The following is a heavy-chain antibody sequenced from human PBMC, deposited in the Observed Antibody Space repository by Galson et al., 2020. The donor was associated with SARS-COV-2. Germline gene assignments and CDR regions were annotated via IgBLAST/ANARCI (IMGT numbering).Heavy chain of an antibody. Sequence: TGGSLRLSCTASGFTFINYAMSWVRQAPGTGLEWVSTIRASGGTTYYVDSVKGRFTISRDNSKNTLYLQMNSLRAEDTAVYNCAKGIAAAVSYYFDWWGQGTLVTVSS. CDR1: GFTFINYA. J-gene: IGHJ4*02. V-gene: IGHV3-23*01. CDR2: IRASGGTT. CDR3: AKGIAAAVSYYFDW. D-gene: IGHD6-13*01.